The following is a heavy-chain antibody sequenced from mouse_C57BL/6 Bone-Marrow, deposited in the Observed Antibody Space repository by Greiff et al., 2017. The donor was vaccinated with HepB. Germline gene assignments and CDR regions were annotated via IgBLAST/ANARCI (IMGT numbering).Heavy chain of an antibody. CDR3: ALSLLRFAY. CDR2: IYPGDGDT. D-gene: IGHD1-2*01. V-gene: IGHV1-82*01. CDR1: GYAFSSSW. J-gene: IGHJ3*01. Sequence: VKLMESGPELVKPGASVKISCKASGYAFSSSWMNWVKQRPGKGLEWIGRIYPGDGDTNYNGKFKGKATLTADKSSSTAYMQLSSLTSEDSAVYFCALSLLRFAYWGQGTLVTVSA.